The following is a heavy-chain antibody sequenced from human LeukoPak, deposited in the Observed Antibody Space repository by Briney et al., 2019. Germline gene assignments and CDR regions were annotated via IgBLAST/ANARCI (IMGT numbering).Heavy chain of an antibody. CDR3: AKGDHHPDLYYDSSGYSPIDY. J-gene: IGHJ4*02. Sequence: GGSLRLSCAASGFTFSNYAMSWVRQAPGKGLEWVSGISGSGGTTHYADSVKGRFTISRDNSKNTLYLQMNSLRAEDTAVYYCAKGDHHPDLYYDSSGYSPIDYWGQGTLVTVSS. V-gene: IGHV3-23*01. CDR1: GFTFSNYA. CDR2: ISGSGGTT. D-gene: IGHD3-22*01.